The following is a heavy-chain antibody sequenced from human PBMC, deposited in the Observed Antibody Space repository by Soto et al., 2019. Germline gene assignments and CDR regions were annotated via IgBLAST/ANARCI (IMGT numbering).Heavy chain of an antibody. CDR1: GFTFGTYG. J-gene: IGHJ4*02. Sequence: GGTLRLSCAASGFTFGTYGMHWVRQAPGKGLEWLAVITHDGVNKYYADSVKGRFTMSRDNSRNKLFLQMNSLRAEDTALYYCAKDHKDSSHDYWGQGALVTVST. CDR3: AKDHKDSSHDY. V-gene: IGHV3-30*18. CDR2: ITHDGVNK. D-gene: IGHD3-22*01.